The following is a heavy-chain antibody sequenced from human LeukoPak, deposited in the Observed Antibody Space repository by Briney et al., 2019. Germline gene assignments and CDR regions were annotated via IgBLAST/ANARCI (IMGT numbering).Heavy chain of an antibody. Sequence: PGRSLRLSCAASGFTFSSYGMHWVRQAPGKGLEWVVVISYDGSNKYYADSVKGRFTISRDNSKNTLYLQMNSLRAVDTAVYYCAKDSDSYGFHYGMDVWGQGTTVTVSS. J-gene: IGHJ6*02. CDR2: ISYDGSNK. D-gene: IGHD5-18*01. V-gene: IGHV3-30*18. CDR1: GFTFSSYG. CDR3: AKDSDSYGFHYGMDV.